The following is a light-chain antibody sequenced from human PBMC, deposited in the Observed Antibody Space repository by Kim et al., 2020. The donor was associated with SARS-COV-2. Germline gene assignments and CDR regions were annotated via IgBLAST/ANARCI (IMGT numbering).Light chain of an antibody. CDR2: GAS. J-gene: IGKJ2*01. Sequence: EIVMTQSPATLSVSPGERATLSCRASQSVSSNLAWYQLKPGQAPRLLIYGASTRATGLPARFSGTGSGTEFTLTISSLQSEDFAVYYCQQYDNWPLYTFGQGTKLEI. CDR3: QQYDNWPLYT. V-gene: IGKV3-15*01. CDR1: QSVSSN.